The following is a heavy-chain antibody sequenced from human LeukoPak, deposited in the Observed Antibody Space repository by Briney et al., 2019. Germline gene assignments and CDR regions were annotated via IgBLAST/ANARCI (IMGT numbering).Heavy chain of an antibody. D-gene: IGHD6-19*01. V-gene: IGHV3-23*01. J-gene: IGHJ4*02. CDR1: GFTFSSYA. CDR3: AITTVAGNVGLFY. Sequence: GGSLRLSCAAPGFTFSSYAMSWVRQAPGKGLEWVSAISGSGGSTYYADSVKGRFTISRDNSKNTLYLQMNSLRAEDTAVYYCAITTVAGNVGLFYWGQGTLVTVSS. CDR2: ISGSGGST.